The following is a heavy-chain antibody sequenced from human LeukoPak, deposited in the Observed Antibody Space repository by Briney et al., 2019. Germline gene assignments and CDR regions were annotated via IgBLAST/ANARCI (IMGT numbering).Heavy chain of an antibody. Sequence: SETLSLTCSVSGGSISSTTYYWGWIRQPPGKGLEWIGSISYSGSTYYNPSLKSRVTISLDMSNNQFSLKLSSVTAADTAVYYCARDSWFGESKEALLEAYYYYYYMDVWGKGTTVTISS. CDR1: GGSISSTTYY. CDR3: ARDSWFGESKEALLEAYYYYYYMDV. J-gene: IGHJ6*03. D-gene: IGHD3-10*01. CDR2: ISYSGST. V-gene: IGHV4-39*07.